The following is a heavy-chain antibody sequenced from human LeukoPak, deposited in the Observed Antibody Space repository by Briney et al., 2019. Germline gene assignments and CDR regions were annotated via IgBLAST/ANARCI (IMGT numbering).Heavy chain of an antibody. V-gene: IGHV4-38-2*01. CDR2: IYHSGST. CDR1: GYSISSGYY. J-gene: IGHJ2*01. Sequence: PSETLSLTCAVSGYSISSGYYWGWIRQPPGKGLEWIGSIYHSGSTYYNPSLKSRVTISVDTSKNQFSLKLSSVTAADTAVYYCARKPPPHRYCSSTSCRPGNWYFDLWGRGTLVTVSS. CDR3: ARKPPPHRYCSSTSCRPGNWYFDL. D-gene: IGHD2-2*01.